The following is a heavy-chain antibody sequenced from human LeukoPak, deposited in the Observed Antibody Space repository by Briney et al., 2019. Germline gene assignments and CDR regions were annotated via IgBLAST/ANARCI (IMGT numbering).Heavy chain of an antibody. Sequence: GGPLRLSCAASGFTFSSYSMNWVRQAPGKGLEWVSSISSGSSYIYYADSVKGRFTISRDNAKNSLYLQMNSLRAEDTAVYYCARLASGSYLDYWGQGTLVTVSS. CDR1: GFTFSSYS. D-gene: IGHD1-26*01. CDR2: ISSGSSYI. J-gene: IGHJ4*02. CDR3: ARLASGSYLDY. V-gene: IGHV3-21*01.